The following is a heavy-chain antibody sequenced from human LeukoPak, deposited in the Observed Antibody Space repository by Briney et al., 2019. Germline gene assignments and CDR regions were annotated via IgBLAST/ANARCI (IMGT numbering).Heavy chain of an antibody. CDR1: GFTFSSYS. J-gene: IGHJ6*03. CDR3: ARGDRDLLDYYYYMDV. Sequence: PGGSLRLSCAASGFTFSSYSMNWVRQAPGKGLEWVSSISSSSSYIYYADSVRGRFTISRDNAKNSLYLQMNSLRAEDTAVYYCARGDRDLLDYYYYMDVWGKGTTVTTSS. D-gene: IGHD3-3*01. V-gene: IGHV3-21*01. CDR2: ISSSSSYI.